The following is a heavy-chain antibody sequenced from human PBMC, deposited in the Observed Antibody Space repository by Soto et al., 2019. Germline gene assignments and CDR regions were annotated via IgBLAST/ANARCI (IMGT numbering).Heavy chain of an antibody. CDR1: GLTFSNAY. V-gene: IGHV3-15*07. CDR3: STRGSY. J-gene: IGHJ4*02. CDR2: IKSRTDGGTV. D-gene: IGHD6-25*01. Sequence: EVQLVESGGGLAKPGGSLRLSCAVSGLTFSNAYMSWVRQAPGKGLEWVGRIKSRTDGGTVDYAAPVKGRFTISRDDSRNTLYLQMDRLRIEDTAIYYCSTRGSYWGQGTLVTVSS.